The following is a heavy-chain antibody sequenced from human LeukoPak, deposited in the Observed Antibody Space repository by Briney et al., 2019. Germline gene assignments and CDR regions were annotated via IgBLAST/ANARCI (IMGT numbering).Heavy chain of an antibody. V-gene: IGHV4-34*01. CDR2: INHSGST. CDR3: ARGHSSDY. J-gene: IGHJ4*02. D-gene: IGHD6-13*01. Sequence: SETLSLTCAVYGGSFSGYYWSWIRQPPGKGLEWIGEINHSGSTSYNPSLKSRVTISVDTSKNQFSLKLSSVTAADTAVYYCARGHSSDYWGQGTLVTVSS. CDR1: GGSFSGYY.